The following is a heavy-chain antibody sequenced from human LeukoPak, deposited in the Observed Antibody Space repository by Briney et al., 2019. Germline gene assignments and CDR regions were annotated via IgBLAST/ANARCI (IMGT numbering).Heavy chain of an antibody. CDR2: IKQDGGQI. Sequence: GGSLRLTCAASEFTFSSYWMSWVRQAPGKGLEWVANIKQDGGQIYYLDSVKGRFTVSRDNAKNSLYLQMNSLRAEDTAVYYCARLGARQMLEYWGQGTLVTVSS. D-gene: IGHD4-17*01. V-gene: IGHV3-7*01. CDR1: EFTFSSYW. J-gene: IGHJ4*02. CDR3: ARLGARQMLEY.